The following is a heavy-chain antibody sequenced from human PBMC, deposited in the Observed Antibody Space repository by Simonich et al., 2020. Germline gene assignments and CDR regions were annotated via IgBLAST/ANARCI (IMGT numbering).Heavy chain of an antibody. V-gene: IGHV3-74*01. CDR1: GFTFSSYW. CDR2: IKSDGSGT. J-gene: IGHJ4*02. CDR3: ARNRLDY. Sequence: EVQLVESGGGLVQPGGSLRLSCAASGFTFSSYWMHWVRQAPGKGRGGVSRIKSDGSGTSDADSGKGRFTISRDNAKNTLYLQMNSLRAEDTAVYYCARNRLDYWGQGTLVTVSS.